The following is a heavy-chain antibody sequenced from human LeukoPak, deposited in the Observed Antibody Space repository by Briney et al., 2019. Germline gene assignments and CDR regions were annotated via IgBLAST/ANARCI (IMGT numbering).Heavy chain of an antibody. V-gene: IGHV3-30*18. J-gene: IGHJ4*02. CDR2: ISYDGSNK. CDR3: AKEGPQAVGATTAFDY. Sequence: PGGSLRLSCAASGFTFSSYAMSWVRQAPGKGLEWVALISYDGSNKYYADSVKGRFTISRDNSKSTLYLQMNSLRAEDTAVYYCAKEGPQAVGATTAFDYWGQGTLVTVSS. CDR1: GFTFSSYA. D-gene: IGHD1-26*01.